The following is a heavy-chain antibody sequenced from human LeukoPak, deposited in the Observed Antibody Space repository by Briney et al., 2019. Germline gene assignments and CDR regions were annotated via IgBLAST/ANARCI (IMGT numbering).Heavy chain of an antibody. Sequence: SETLSLTCTVSGGSISSYYWSWIRQPPGKGLEWIGYIYYSGSTNYNPSLKSRVTISVDTSKNQFSLKLSSVTAADTAVYYCARVSRIRGSYCSSTSCSSFDYWGQGTLVTVSS. CDR1: GGSISSYY. CDR2: IYYSGST. J-gene: IGHJ4*02. V-gene: IGHV4-59*01. D-gene: IGHD2-2*01. CDR3: ARVSRIRGSYCSSTSCSSFDY.